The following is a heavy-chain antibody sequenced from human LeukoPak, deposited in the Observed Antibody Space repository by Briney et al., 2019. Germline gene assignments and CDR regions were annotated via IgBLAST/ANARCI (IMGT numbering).Heavy chain of an antibody. CDR1: GFTSSSYA. V-gene: IGHV3-30-3*01. D-gene: IGHD2-2*01. J-gene: IGHJ5*02. CDR2: ISYDGSNK. Sequence: PGGSLRLSCAASGFTSSSYAMHWVRQAPGKGLEWVAVISYDGSNKYYADSVKGRFTISRDNSKNTLYLQMNSLRAEDTAVYYCARDECSSTSCYSNWFDPWGQGTLVTVSS. CDR3: ARDECSSTSCYSNWFDP.